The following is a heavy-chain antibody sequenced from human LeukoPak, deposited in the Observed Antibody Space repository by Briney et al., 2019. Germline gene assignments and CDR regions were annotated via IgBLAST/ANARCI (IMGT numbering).Heavy chain of an antibody. Sequence: SQTLSLTCTVSGGSIISYYWSWIRHPPGKRLEWIGYIYYSGSTNYNPSLKSRVTISVDTSKNQFSLKLSSVPAADTAVYYCARDLAVTGYFDYWGQGTLVTVSS. J-gene: IGHJ4*02. CDR3: ARDLAVTGYFDY. CDR1: GGSIISYY. D-gene: IGHD6-19*01. V-gene: IGHV4-59*01. CDR2: IYYSGST.